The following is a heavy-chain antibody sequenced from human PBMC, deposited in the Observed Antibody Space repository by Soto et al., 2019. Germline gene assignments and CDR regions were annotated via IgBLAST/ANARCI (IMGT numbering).Heavy chain of an antibody. CDR3: TRDAIAAPGTGYYGMDV. V-gene: IGHV3-49*04. CDR1: GFTFSSYA. Sequence: GGSLRLSCAASGFTFSSYAMTWVRQAPGKGLEWVSSISDSGGTTEYAASVKGRFTISRDDSKSIAYLQMNSLKTEDTAVYYCTRDAIAAPGTGYYGMDVWGQGTTVTVSS. CDR2: ISDSGGTT. D-gene: IGHD6-13*01. J-gene: IGHJ6*02.